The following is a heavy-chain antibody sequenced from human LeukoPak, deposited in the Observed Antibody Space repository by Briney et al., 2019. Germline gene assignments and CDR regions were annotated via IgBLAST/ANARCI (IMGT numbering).Heavy chain of an antibody. Sequence: GGSLRLSCAASGFTFSSYEMHWVRQAPGKGLEWVSYISSSGSTIYYADSVKGRFTISRDNAKNSLYLQMNSLRAEDTAVYYCARVGYYYDSSGSDYWGQGTLVTVSS. CDR1: GFTFSSYE. V-gene: IGHV3-48*03. CDR3: ARVGYYYDSSGSDY. J-gene: IGHJ4*02. CDR2: ISSSGSTI. D-gene: IGHD3-22*01.